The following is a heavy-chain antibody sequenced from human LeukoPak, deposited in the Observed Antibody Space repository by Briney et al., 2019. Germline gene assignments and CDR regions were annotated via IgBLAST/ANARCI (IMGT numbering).Heavy chain of an antibody. J-gene: IGHJ4*02. CDR3: ARGVYIAAAQYGY. V-gene: IGHV4-59*11. D-gene: IGHD6-13*01. Sequence: SETLSLTCTVSGGSISIHYWSWIRQPPGKGLEWIGYIYYSGTTNYNPSLKSRVTISVDTSKNQFSLKLSSVTAADTAVYYCARGVYIAAAQYGYWGQGTLVTSPQ. CDR1: GGSISIHY. CDR2: IYYSGTT.